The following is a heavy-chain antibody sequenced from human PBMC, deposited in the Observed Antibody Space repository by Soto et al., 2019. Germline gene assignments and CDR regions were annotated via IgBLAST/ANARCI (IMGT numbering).Heavy chain of an antibody. CDR2: IFYSGST. CDR3: ARDKITGLFDY. D-gene: IGHD2-8*02. CDR1: GGSISNYY. J-gene: IGHJ4*02. V-gene: IGHV4-59*12. Sequence: SETLSLTCTVSGGSISNYYWSWIRQPPGRGLEWIGHIFYSGSTNYNPSLKSRVTISVDTSKNQFSLKLTSVTAADTAVYYCARDKITGLFDYWGQGTLVTVSS.